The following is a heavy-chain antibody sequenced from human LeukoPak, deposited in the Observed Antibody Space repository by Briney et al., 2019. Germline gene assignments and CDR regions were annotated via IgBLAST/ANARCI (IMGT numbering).Heavy chain of an antibody. J-gene: IGHJ4*02. CDR1: GYTFASYG. V-gene: IGHV1-69*13. CDR3: ARSPEHDYTDY. CDR2: IIPIFGTA. D-gene: IGHD4-11*01. Sequence: ASVKVSCKASGYTFASYGISWVRQAPGQGLEWMGGIIPIFGTANYAQKFQGRVTITADESTSTAYMELSSLRSEDTAVYYCARSPEHDYTDYWGQGTLVTVSS.